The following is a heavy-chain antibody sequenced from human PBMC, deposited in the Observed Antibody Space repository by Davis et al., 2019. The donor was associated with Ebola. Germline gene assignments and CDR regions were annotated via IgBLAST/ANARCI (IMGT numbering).Heavy chain of an antibody. CDR1: GLTFSSDW. Sequence: GESLKISCAASGLTFSSDWMHWVRQVPGKGLVWVSRMNSDGSTTRYADSVKGRFTISRDNAKNTLYLQMNSLRAEDTAVYYCARGSRNMDVWGQGTTVTVSS. J-gene: IGHJ6*02. CDR3: ARGSRNMDV. CDR2: MNSDGSTT. V-gene: IGHV3-74*01.